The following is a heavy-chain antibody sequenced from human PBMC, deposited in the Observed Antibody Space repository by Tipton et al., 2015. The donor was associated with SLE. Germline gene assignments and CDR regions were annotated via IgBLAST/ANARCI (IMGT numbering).Heavy chain of an antibody. Sequence: TLSLTCAVYGGSLSGYYLTWIRQPPGKGLEWIGYIYSSGYTYYNPSLKSRVTMSVDTSKNQFSLKLSSVTAADTAVYYCARTMGGGSCSGGSCFEAFDYWGQGTLVTVFS. V-gene: IGHV4-59*04. CDR3: ARTMGGGSCSGGSCFEAFDY. D-gene: IGHD2-15*01. CDR2: IYSSGYT. CDR1: GGSLSGYY. J-gene: IGHJ4*02.